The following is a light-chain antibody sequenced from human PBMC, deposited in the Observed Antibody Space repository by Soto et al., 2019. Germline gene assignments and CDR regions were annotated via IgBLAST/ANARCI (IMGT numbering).Light chain of an antibody. CDR2: DAS. CDR1: QNIGNK. V-gene: IGKV3-11*01. CDR3: QQRSNWPPIT. Sequence: IVMTQSPGTLSVSPGEIATLSCSASQNIGNKVGWYQQKPGQVPRLLIYDASNRATGIPARFSGSGSGTDFTLTISSLEPEDFAVYYCQQRSNWPPITFGQGTRLEIK. J-gene: IGKJ5*01.